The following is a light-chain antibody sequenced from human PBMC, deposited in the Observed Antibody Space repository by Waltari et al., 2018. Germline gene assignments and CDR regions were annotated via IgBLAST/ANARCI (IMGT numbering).Light chain of an antibody. CDR3: QQSYSVPYT. Sequence: DIQMTQSPSSLSASVGDRVTITCRASQNIDRSLNWYQQKPGKAPKLLIYAATSSQSGAPSGFSCSGSGTDFTLTISSLQPEHFATYYCQQSYSVPYTFGQGTKLEI. V-gene: IGKV1-39*01. J-gene: IGKJ2*01. CDR1: QNIDRS. CDR2: AAT.